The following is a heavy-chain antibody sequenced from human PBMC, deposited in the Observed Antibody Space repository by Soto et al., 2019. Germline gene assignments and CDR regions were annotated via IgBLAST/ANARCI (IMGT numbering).Heavy chain of an antibody. D-gene: IGHD3-9*01. J-gene: IGHJ4*02. CDR3: TRGGLGPFDF. CDR2: INDYATTI. CDR1: GFTLGKYW. Sequence: GGSLRLSCAASGFTLGKYWMHWVRQAPGKGLVWVSRINDYATTINYADSVKGRFTISRDNAKNTLYLQMNSLKVEDTAVYYCTRGGLGPFDFWGQGALVTVSS. V-gene: IGHV3-74*01.